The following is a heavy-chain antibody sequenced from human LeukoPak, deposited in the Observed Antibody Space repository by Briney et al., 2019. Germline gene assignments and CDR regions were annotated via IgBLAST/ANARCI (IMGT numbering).Heavy chain of an antibody. Sequence: GGSLRLSCAASGFTFSSYAMSWVRQAPGKGLEWVSAISGSGGSTHYADPVKGRFTISRDNSKNTLYLQMNSLRAEDTAVYYCAITTVAGNVGLFYWGQGTLVTVSS. CDR3: AITTVAGNVGLFY. CDR2: ISGSGGST. D-gene: IGHD6-19*01. CDR1: GFTFSSYA. V-gene: IGHV3-23*01. J-gene: IGHJ4*02.